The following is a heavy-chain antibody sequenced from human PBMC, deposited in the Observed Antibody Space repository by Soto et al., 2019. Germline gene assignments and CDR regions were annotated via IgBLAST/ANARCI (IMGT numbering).Heavy chain of an antibody. V-gene: IGHV4-39*01. J-gene: IGHJ4*02. D-gene: IGHD4-17*01. CDR3: ARHLYYGGNVYFDY. CDR2: MYSSGNT. Sequence: QLQLQESGPGLVKPSETLSLTCSVSGGSISSSSYYCGWIRQPPGKGLEWIGIMYSSGNTYYNPSLKSRVTISADMSKNHFYLKLSSVTAADTSVYYCARHLYYGGNVYFDYWGQGTLVTVSS. CDR1: GGSISSSSYY.